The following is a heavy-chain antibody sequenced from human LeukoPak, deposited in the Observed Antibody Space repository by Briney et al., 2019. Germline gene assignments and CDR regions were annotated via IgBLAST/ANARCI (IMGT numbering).Heavy chain of an antibody. Sequence: GGSLRLSCAASGFTFSSYAMHWVRQAPGKGLEWVAVISYDGSNNYYADSVKGRFTISRDNSKNTLYLQMNSLRAEDTAVYYCARDSDSSSWYSTGYWGQGTLVTVSS. CDR3: ARDSDSSSWYSTGY. D-gene: IGHD6-13*01. CDR1: GFTFSSYA. V-gene: IGHV3-30-3*01. J-gene: IGHJ4*02. CDR2: ISYDGSNN.